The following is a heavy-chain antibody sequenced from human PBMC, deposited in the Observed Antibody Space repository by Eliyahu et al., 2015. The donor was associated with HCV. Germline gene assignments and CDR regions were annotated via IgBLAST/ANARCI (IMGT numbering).Heavy chain of an antibody. Sequence: EVQLVESGGGLVQPGRSLRLSCAASVFXFDDYAMHWVRQAPGKGLXWVSGISWNSGSIGYADSVKGRXTISRDNAKNSLYLQMNSLRAEDTALYYCAKDIWEEAADGAFDIWGQGTMVTVSS. CDR2: ISWNSGSI. CDR1: VFXFDDYA. J-gene: IGHJ3*02. V-gene: IGHV3-9*01. D-gene: IGHD6-13*01. CDR3: AKDIWEEAADGAFDI.